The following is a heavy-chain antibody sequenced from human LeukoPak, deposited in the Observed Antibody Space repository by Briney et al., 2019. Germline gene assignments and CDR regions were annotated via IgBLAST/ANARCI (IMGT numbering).Heavy chain of an antibody. CDR1: GFTFSDAW. D-gene: IGHD3-10*01. CDR2: IKSKTDGGTT. J-gene: IGHJ4*02. CDR3: TTDNLSEIEYYYGSGSYCTTPPPFDY. V-gene: IGHV3-15*01. Sequence: GGSLRLSCAASGFTFSDAWMSWVRQAPGKGLEWVGRIKSKTDGGTTDYAAPVKGRFTISRDDSKNTLYLQMNSLKTEDTAVYYCTTDNLSEIEYYYGSGSYCTTPPPFDYWGQGTLVTVSS.